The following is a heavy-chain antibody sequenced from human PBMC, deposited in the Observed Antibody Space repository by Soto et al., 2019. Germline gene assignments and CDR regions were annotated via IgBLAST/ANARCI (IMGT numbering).Heavy chain of an antibody. D-gene: IGHD4-17*01. J-gene: IGHJ3*02. Sequence: EVQLVESGGDLVQPGGSLRLSCAASGFTFSSYSMNWVRQAPGKGLEWVSFISTTSTPIYYADSVKGRFTISRDNVKNSLYLQMNSLRAEDTAVYYCARYDYGNYGGAFDIWGQGTVVTVFS. CDR2: ISTTSTPI. CDR1: GFTFSSYS. V-gene: IGHV3-48*01. CDR3: ARYDYGNYGGAFDI.